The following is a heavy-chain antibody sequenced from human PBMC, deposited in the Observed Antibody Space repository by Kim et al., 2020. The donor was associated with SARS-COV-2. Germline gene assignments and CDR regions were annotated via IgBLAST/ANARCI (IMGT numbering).Heavy chain of an antibody. D-gene: IGHD3-3*01. CDR3: ARDDRFLEWFYFDY. Sequence: DSVKGRFTISRDNSKNTLYLQMNSLRAEDTAVYYCARDDRFLEWFYFDYWGQGTLVTVSS. V-gene: IGHV3-30*01. J-gene: IGHJ4*02.